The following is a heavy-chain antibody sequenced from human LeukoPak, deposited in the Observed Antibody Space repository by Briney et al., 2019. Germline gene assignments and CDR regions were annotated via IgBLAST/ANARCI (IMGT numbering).Heavy chain of an antibody. V-gene: IGHV4-59*12. D-gene: IGHD3-16*01. CDR1: GGSISSYY. J-gene: IGHJ4*02. CDR3: ARAQLGPLDY. Sequence: PSETLSLTCTVSGGSISSYYWSWIRQPPGKGLEWIGYIYHSGSTYYNPSLKSRVTISVDRSKNQFSLKLSSVTAADTAVYYCARAQLGPLDYWGQGTLVTVSS. CDR2: IYHSGST.